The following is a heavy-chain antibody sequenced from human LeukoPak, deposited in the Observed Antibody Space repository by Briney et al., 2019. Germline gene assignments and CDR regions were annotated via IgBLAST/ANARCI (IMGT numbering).Heavy chain of an antibody. CDR1: GYTFTGYY. J-gene: IGHJ4*02. CDR3: ARKERGDTYYYDSSGHADH. V-gene: IGHV1-2*02. Sequence: GASVKVSCKASGYTFTGYYMHWVRQAPGQGLEWMGWINPNSGGTNYAQKFQGRVTMNRDTSISTAYMELSRLRSDDTAVYYCARKERGDTYYYDSSGHADHWGQGTLVTVSS. D-gene: IGHD3-22*01. CDR2: INPNSGGT.